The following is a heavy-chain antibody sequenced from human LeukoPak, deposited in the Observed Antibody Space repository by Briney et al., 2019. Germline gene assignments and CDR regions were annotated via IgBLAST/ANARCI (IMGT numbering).Heavy chain of an antibody. CDR1: GGSVSDYY. Sequence: SETLSLTCTVSGGSVSDYYWSWLRQSPGKGLEWIGYIYYTGTSYNPSLKSRVTISADTSKNQFSLNLSSVTAADTAVYYCARGDYGDPPLNYWGQGTLVTVSS. J-gene: IGHJ4*02. V-gene: IGHV4-59*02. CDR3: ARGDYGDPPLNY. D-gene: IGHD4-17*01. CDR2: IYYTGT.